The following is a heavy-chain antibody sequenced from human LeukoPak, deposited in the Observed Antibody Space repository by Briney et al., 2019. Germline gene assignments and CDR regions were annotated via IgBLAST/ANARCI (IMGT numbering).Heavy chain of an antibody. CDR3: ARVMAYDFWSSGSDY. CDR2: IYHSGST. D-gene: IGHD3-3*01. V-gene: IGHV4-38-2*02. Sequence: SETLSLTCTVSGGSVSGYYWSWIRQPPGKGLEWIGSIYHSGSTYYNPSLKSRVTISVDTSKSQFSLKLTSVTAADTAVYYCARVMAYDFWSSGSDYWGQGTLVTVSS. J-gene: IGHJ4*02. CDR1: GGSVSGYY.